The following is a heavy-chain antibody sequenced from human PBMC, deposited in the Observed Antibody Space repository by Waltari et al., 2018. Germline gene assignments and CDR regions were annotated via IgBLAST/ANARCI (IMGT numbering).Heavy chain of an antibody. D-gene: IGHD3-22*01. Sequence: QLQLVESGGGLVKPGGSLRLSCAASGFTFSDYYMDWIRQAPGKGLEWISYVSPTGTYTHYADSVKGRFSLSRDNAKNSLHLQMNSLRAEDTAVYYCARDFDTSGWFDPWGQGTLVTVSS. V-gene: IGHV3-11*06. CDR2: VSPTGTYT. CDR1: GFTFSDYY. CDR3: ARDFDTSGWFDP. J-gene: IGHJ5*02.